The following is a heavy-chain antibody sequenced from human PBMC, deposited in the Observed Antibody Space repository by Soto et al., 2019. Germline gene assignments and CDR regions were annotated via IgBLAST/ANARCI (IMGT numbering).Heavy chain of an antibody. CDR2: ISPYNGNT. D-gene: IGHD1-26*01. J-gene: IGHJ4*02. CDR1: GYTFIDYG. V-gene: IGHV1-18*01. Sequence: QVHLVQSGAEVKKPGASVKVSCKASGYTFIDYGISWVRQAPGQGLEWMGWISPYNGNTNYAQNLQGRVTMTKDTSTSTAYMELGSLRSDDTAVYYCAREGGDTGNSVYWGQGTLVTVSS. CDR3: AREGGDTGNSVY.